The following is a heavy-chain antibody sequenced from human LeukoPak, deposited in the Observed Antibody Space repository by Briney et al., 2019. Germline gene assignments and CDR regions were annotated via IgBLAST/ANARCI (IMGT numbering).Heavy chain of an antibody. Sequence: GGSLRLSCAASGFTFSSYWMHWVRQAPGKGLVWVSRINSDGSSTNYADSVKGRFTISRDNAKNTLYLQMNSLRAEDTAVCYCARGGGYCTSTTCYVFPMDVWGQGTTVTVSS. CDR3: ARGGGYCTSTTCYVFPMDV. CDR1: GFTFSSYW. D-gene: IGHD2-2*01. CDR2: INSDGSST. V-gene: IGHV3-74*01. J-gene: IGHJ6*02.